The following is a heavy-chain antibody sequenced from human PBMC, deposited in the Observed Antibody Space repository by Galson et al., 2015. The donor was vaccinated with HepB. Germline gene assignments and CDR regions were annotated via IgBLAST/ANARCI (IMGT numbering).Heavy chain of an antibody. D-gene: IGHD4-17*01. CDR2: LTRASSYI. V-gene: IGHV3-21*01. J-gene: IGHJ4*02. Sequence: SLRLSSPASGVAFSSYSMHWVRQAPGKGLEWVSALTRASSYIFSAASVKGRFTISRDNANNSLYLQMNSLTAEDTAVYFCAREGDYVGTFDYWGQGTLVTVSS. CDR3: AREGDYVGTFDY. CDR1: GVAFSSYS.